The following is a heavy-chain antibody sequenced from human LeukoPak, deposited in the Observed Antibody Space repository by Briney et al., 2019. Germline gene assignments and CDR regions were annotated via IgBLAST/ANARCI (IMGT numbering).Heavy chain of an antibody. CDR3: ARERDSSSWWGDFDY. J-gene: IGHJ4*02. CDR2: IWYDGSNK. Sequence: GGSLRLSCAASGFTFSSYGMHWVRQAPGKGLEWVAVIWYDGSNKYYADSVKGRFTISRDNSKNTLYLQMNSLRAEDTAVYYCARERDSSSWWGDFDYWGQGTLVTVSS. V-gene: IGHV3-33*01. CDR1: GFTFSSYG. D-gene: IGHD6-13*01.